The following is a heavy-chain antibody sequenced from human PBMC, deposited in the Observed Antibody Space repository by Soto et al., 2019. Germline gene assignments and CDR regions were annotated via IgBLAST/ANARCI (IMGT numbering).Heavy chain of an antibody. CDR2: IYYGGTT. J-gene: IGHJ5*02. CDR1: GGSLSPNY. Sequence: SETLSLTCTVSGGSLSPNYWSWIRQPPGKGLEWIGYIYYGGTTTNNPSLNSRVAISIETSKNQFSLTLSSVTAADTALYYFARLGGYYRSLDPGGKGILVTVSS. CDR3: ARLGGYYRSLDP. V-gene: IGHV4-59*08. D-gene: IGHD3-22*01.